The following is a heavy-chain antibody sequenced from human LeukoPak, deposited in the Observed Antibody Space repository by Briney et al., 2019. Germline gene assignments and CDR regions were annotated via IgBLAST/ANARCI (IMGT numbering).Heavy chain of an antibody. J-gene: IGHJ4*02. CDR1: GYSFTSYW. CDR3: ARGRPNYYDSSGYYPFFDY. Sequence: GESLKISCKGSGYSFTSYWIGWVRQMPGKGLEWMGIIYPGDSDTRYSPSFQGQVTISADKSISTAYLQWSSLKASDTAMYYCARGRPNYYDSSGYYPFFDYWGQRTLVTVSS. V-gene: IGHV5-51*01. CDR2: IYPGDSDT. D-gene: IGHD3-22*01.